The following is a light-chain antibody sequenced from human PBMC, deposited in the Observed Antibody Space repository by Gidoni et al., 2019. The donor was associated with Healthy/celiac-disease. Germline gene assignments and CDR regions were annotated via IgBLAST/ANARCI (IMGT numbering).Light chain of an antibody. V-gene: IGLV1-44*01. Sequence: QSVLPQPPSASGTPGQRVTISCSGSSSNIGSNTVNWSQQPPGTAPKLLIYRNNQRPSGVPDRFSGSKSGTSASLAISGLQSEDEADYYCAAWDDSLNGVVFGGGTKLTVL. CDR3: AAWDDSLNGVV. J-gene: IGLJ2*01. CDR1: SSNIGSNT. CDR2: RNN.